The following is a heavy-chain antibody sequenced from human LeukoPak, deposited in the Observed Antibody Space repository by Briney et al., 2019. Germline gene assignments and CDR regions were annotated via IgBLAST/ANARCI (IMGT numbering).Heavy chain of an antibody. Sequence: SETMSLTCTVSGYFIRSGFYWGWIRQPPGKGLEWIGSFYHSGSTYYNPSLKSRVTTSLDTSKNQFSLKLTSVTAADTAVYYCARDKGDRQYNWFDPWGQGTLVTVSS. CDR3: ARDKGDRQYNWFDP. V-gene: IGHV4-38-2*02. D-gene: IGHD3-22*01. CDR1: GYFIRSGFY. J-gene: IGHJ5*02. CDR2: FYHSGST.